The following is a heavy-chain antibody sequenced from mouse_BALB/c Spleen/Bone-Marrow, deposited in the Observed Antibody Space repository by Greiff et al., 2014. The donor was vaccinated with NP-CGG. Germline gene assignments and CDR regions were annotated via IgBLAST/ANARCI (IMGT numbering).Heavy chain of an antibody. Sequence: QVQLKESGAELVRPGVSVKISCKGSGYTFTGYAMYWVKQSHAESLEWVGVINTYFGDISYNQKFKGKATIAVDKTSRTVYMELARLTAEDSAIYYCARGYSNNYAMDYWGQGTSVTVSS. CDR3: ARGYSNNYAMDY. D-gene: IGHD2-5*01. CDR1: GYTFTGYA. CDR2: INTYFGDI. J-gene: IGHJ4*01. V-gene: IGHV1S137*01.